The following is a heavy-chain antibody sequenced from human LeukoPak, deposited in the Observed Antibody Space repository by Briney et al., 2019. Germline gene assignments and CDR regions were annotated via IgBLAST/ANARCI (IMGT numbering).Heavy chain of an antibody. Sequence: TGGSLRLSCAASGFTFSSYWMSWVRQAPGKGLEWVANIKQDGSEKYYVDSVKGRFTISRDNAKNSLYLQMNSLRAEDTAVYYRARDADYYDSSGYYRVFDYWGQGTLVTVSS. CDR3: ARDADYYDSSGYYRVFDY. CDR2: IKQDGSEK. CDR1: GFTFSSYW. V-gene: IGHV3-7*03. J-gene: IGHJ4*02. D-gene: IGHD3-22*01.